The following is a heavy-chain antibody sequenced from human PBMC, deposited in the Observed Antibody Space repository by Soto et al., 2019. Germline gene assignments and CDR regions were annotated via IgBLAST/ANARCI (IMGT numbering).Heavy chain of an antibody. V-gene: IGHV4-59*08. CDR2: SYYSGST. J-gene: IGHJ5*02. D-gene: IGHD1-26*01. CDR1: GGSIRSYY. CDR3: ARQGGWFDP. Sequence: QVQLQESGPGLVKPSETLSLTCTVSGGSIRSYYWSWIRQPPGKGLEWIGSSYYSGSTNYKPSLKSRVTISVDTSQNQFSLKLNSVTAADTAGYYCARQGGWFDPWGQGTLVTVSS.